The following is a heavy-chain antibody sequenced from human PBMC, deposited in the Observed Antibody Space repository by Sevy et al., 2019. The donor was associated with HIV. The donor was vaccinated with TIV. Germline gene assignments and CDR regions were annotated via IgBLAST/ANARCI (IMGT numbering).Heavy chain of an antibody. V-gene: IGHV1-46*01. D-gene: IGHD3-9*01. CDR3: ARDSDNYDILTGYYPFDY. J-gene: IGHJ4*02. Sequence: ASVKVSCKASGYTFTSQYMHWVRQAPGQGLEWMGIINPSGGSTSYAQKFQGRVTMTRDTSTSTVYMELSSLRSEDTAVYYSARDSDNYDILTGYYPFDYWGQGTLVTVSS. CDR2: INPSGGST. CDR1: GYTFTSQY.